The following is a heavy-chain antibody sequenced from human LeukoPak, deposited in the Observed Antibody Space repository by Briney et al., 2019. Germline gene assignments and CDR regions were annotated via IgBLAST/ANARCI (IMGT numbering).Heavy chain of an antibody. CDR2: FDPEDGET. D-gene: IGHD3-9*01. Sequence: ASVKVSCKVSGYTLTDLSMHWVRQAPGKGLEWLGGFDPEDGETIYAQKFQGRVTMTEDTSTDTAYMELSSLRSEDTAVYYCAPLTGYYQGWFDPWGQGTLVTVSS. J-gene: IGHJ5*02. CDR3: APLTGYYQGWFDP. CDR1: GYTLTDLS. V-gene: IGHV1-24*01.